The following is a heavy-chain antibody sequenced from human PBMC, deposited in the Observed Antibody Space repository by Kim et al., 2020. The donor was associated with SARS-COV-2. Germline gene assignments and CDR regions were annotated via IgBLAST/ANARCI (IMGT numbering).Heavy chain of an antibody. V-gene: IGHV3-53*04. Sequence: GGSLRLSCAASGFTVSSNYMSWVRQAPGKGLEWVSVIYSGGSTYYADSVKGRFTISRHNSKNTLYLQMNSLRAEDTAVYYCARSTAVAVNDEFDYWGQGTLVTVSS. CDR3: ARSTAVAVNDEFDY. CDR2: IYSGGST. J-gene: IGHJ4*02. D-gene: IGHD6-19*01. CDR1: GFTVSSNY.